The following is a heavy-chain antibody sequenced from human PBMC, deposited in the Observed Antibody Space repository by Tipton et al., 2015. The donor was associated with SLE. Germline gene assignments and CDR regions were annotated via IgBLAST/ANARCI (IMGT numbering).Heavy chain of an antibody. V-gene: IGHV4-59*01. D-gene: IGHD3-16*01. CDR3: AREKGDAYPNLVAFDI. J-gene: IGHJ3*02. CDR2: IYYNGGT. CDR1: GGSISGYY. Sequence: TLSLTCSVSGGSISGYYWSWIRQPPGKGLEWIGYIYYNGGTNYNPSLESRVTISVDTSKNQFSLKLSSVTAADTAVYYCAREKGDAYPNLVAFDIWGQGTMVTVSS.